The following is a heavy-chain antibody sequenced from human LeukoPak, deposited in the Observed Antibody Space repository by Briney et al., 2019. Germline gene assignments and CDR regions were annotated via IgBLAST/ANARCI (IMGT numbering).Heavy chain of an antibody. CDR3: ARGGLYSSSSPHDY. J-gene: IGHJ4*02. V-gene: IGHV3-64*01. CDR1: GFNFSSYA. D-gene: IGHD6-6*01. CDR2: ISSNGGST. Sequence: GGSLRLSCAASGFNFSSYAMHWVRQAPGKGLEYVSAISSNGGSTYYANSVKGRFTISRDNSKNTLYLQMGSLRAEDMAVYYCARGGLYSSSSPHDYWGQGTLVTVSS.